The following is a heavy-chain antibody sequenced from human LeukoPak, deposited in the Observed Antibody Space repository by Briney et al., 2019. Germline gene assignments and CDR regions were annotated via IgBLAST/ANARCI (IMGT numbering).Heavy chain of an antibody. J-gene: IGHJ4*02. D-gene: IGHD3-10*01. CDR1: GFSFRSYG. V-gene: IGHV3-30*03. CDR3: ARDLYYYGSGNYVPGFPDY. CDR2: ISYDGSSE. Sequence: GGSLRLSCTASGFSFRSYGIHWVRQAPGKGLEWVAVISYDGSSEYHADFVKGRFTISRDDAKNTLYLQMNSLRAEDTAVYYCARDLYYYGSGNYVPGFPDYWGQGTLVTVSS.